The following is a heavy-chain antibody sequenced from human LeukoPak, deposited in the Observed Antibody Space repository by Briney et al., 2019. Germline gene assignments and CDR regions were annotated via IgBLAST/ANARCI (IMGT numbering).Heavy chain of an antibody. CDR3: ARGQSCFSTSCFFDY. D-gene: IGHD2-2*01. J-gene: IGHJ4*02. CDR2: IYYTGRT. Sequence: SETLSLTCSVSGGSISSSAYHWSWFRQHPGKGLEWIGYIYYTGRTYYSPSLKSRVTISLDTSKNQFSLNLSSLTAADTAVYYCARGQSCFSTSCFFDYWGRGTLVTVSS. V-gene: IGHV4-31*03. CDR1: GGSISSSAYH.